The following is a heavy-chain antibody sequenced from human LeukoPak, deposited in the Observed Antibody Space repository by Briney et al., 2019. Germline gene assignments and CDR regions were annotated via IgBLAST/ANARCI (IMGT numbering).Heavy chain of an antibody. CDR2: ISASGGST. J-gene: IGHJ4*02. Sequence: PGGSLRLSCAASGFTFRTLAMNWVRQAPGKGLEWVSAISASGGSTFYADSVKGRFTISRDNSKNTLYLQMNSLRAEDTALYYCAKDARFSSSWGQGTLVTVSS. CDR3: AKDARFSSS. V-gene: IGHV3-23*01. D-gene: IGHD6-13*01. CDR1: GFTFRTLA.